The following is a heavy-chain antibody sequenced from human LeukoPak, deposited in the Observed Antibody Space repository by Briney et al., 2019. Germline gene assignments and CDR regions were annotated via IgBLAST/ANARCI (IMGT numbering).Heavy chain of an antibody. Sequence: SETLPLTCTVSGGSISSYYWSWIRQPAGKGLEWIGRIYTSGSTNYNPSLKSRVTISVDKSKNQFSLKLSSVTAADTAVYYCARGTAYYYDSSGRGAFDIWGQGTMVTVSS. CDR2: IYTSGST. CDR1: GGSISSYY. D-gene: IGHD3-22*01. CDR3: ARGTAYYYDSSGRGAFDI. V-gene: IGHV4-4*07. J-gene: IGHJ3*02.